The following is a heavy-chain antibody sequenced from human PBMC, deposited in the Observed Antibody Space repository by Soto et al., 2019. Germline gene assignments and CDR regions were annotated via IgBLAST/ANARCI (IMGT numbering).Heavy chain of an antibody. D-gene: IGHD3-22*01. CDR3: ARRYYDSSGYSP. Sequence: PSETLSLTCAVYGGSFSGYYWSWIRQPPGKGLEWIGEINHSGSTNYNPSLKSRVTISVDTSKNQFSLKLSSVTAADTAVYYCARRYYDSSGYSPWGQGTLVTVSS. J-gene: IGHJ5*02. CDR2: INHSGST. V-gene: IGHV4-34*01. CDR1: GGSFSGYY.